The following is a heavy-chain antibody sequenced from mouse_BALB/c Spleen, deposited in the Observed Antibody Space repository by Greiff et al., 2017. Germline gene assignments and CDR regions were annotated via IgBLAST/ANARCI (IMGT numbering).Heavy chain of an antibody. V-gene: IGHV2-9*02. J-gene: IGHJ2*01. CDR1: GFSLTSYG. CDR2: IWAGGST. D-gene: IGHD1-1*01. Sequence: QVQLKESGPGLVAPSQSLSITCTVSGFSLTSYGVHWVRQPPGKGLEWLGVIWAGGSTNYNSALMSRLSISKDNSKSQVFLKMNSLQTDDTAMYYCARGYYGSSYGYFDYWGQGTTLTVSS. CDR3: ARGYYGSSYGYFDY.